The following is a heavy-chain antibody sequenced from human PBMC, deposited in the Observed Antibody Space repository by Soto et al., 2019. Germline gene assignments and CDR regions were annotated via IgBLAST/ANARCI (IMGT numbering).Heavy chain of an antibody. CDR1: GGSISSGGYY. J-gene: IGHJ6*02. CDR3: ARERIVVVPAAIPSVYYYGMDV. Sequence: LSLTRTVSGGSISSGGYYWSWIRQHPGKGLEWIGYIYYSGSTYYNPSLKSRVTISVDTSKNQFSLKLSSVTAADTAAYYCARERIVVVPAAIPSVYYYGMDVWGQGTTVTVSS. CDR2: IYYSGST. V-gene: IGHV4-31*03. D-gene: IGHD2-2*01.